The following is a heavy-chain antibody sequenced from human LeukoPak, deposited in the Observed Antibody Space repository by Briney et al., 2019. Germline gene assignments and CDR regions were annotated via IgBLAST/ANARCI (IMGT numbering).Heavy chain of an antibody. Sequence: PGGSLRLSCAASGFTFSSYAMSWVRQAPGKGLEWVSATSGSGGSTYYADSVKGRFTISRDNAKNSLSLQMNSLRAEDTAVYYCARSPDDYGDYYWYFDLWGRGTLVTVSS. J-gene: IGHJ2*01. V-gene: IGHV3-23*01. CDR1: GFTFSSYA. CDR3: ARSPDDYGDYYWYFDL. D-gene: IGHD4-17*01. CDR2: TSGSGGST.